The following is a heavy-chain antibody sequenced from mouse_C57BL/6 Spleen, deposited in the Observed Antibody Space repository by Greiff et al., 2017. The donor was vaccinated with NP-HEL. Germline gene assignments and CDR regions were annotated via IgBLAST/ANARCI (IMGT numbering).Heavy chain of an antibody. D-gene: IGHD1-1*01. Sequence: EVKLMESGGGLVKPGGSLKLSCAASGFTFSDYGMHWVRQAPEKGLEWVAYISSGSSTIYYADTVKGRFTISRDNAKNTLFLQMTSLRSEDTAMYYCASATFYGSSSPFAYWGQGTLVTVSA. CDR3: ASATFYGSSSPFAY. J-gene: IGHJ3*01. V-gene: IGHV5-17*01. CDR2: ISSGSSTI. CDR1: GFTFSDYG.